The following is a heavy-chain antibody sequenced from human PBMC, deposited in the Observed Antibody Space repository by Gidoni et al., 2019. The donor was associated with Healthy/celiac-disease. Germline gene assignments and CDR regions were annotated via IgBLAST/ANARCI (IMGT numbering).Heavy chain of an antibody. D-gene: IGHD1-26*01. CDR1: GFTFSSYG. Sequence: QVQLVESGGGVVQPGRSLRLSCAASGFTFSSYGMHWVRQAPDKGLEWVAVISYDGSNKYYADSVKGRFTISRDNSKNTLYLQMNSLRAEDTAVYYCAKSAVKWELLYYFDYWGQGTLVTVSS. V-gene: IGHV3-30*18. CDR2: ISYDGSNK. CDR3: AKSAVKWELLYYFDY. J-gene: IGHJ4*02.